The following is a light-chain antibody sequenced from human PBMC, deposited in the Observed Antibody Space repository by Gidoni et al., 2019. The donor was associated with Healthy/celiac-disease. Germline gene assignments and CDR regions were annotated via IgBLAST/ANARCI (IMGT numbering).Light chain of an antibody. J-gene: IGKJ3*01. CDR2: WAS. CDR1: QIVLYSSNNKNY. Sequence: EIVMTQSPDSLAVSLGERATINCKSSQIVLYSSNNKNYLAWYQQKPGQPPKLLIYWASTRESGVPDRFSVSGSGTDFTLTISSLQAEDVAVYYCQQYYSTPPTFGPGTKVESK. V-gene: IGKV4-1*01. CDR3: QQYYSTPPT.